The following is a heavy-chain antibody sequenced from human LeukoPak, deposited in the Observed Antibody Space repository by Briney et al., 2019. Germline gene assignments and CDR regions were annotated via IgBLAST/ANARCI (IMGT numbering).Heavy chain of an antibody. CDR1: GYTFTGYY. Sequence: GASVKVSCKASGYTFTGYYMHWVRQAPGQGLEWMGWINPNSGDTNYAQNFQGRVTMTRDTSISTGYMDLSRLRSDDTAVYYCATVYSSGWNFHFWGQGTLVTVSS. CDR3: ATVYSSGWNFHF. CDR2: INPNSGDT. D-gene: IGHD6-19*01. V-gene: IGHV1-2*02. J-gene: IGHJ4*02.